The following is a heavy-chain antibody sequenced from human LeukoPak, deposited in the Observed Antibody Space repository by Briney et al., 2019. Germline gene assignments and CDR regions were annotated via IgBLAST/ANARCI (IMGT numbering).Heavy chain of an antibody. CDR2: YHNGNS. CDR1: GVSIRSDTYY. V-gene: IGHV4-39*01. Sequence: PSETLSLTCIVSGVSIRSDTYYWAWIRQPPGKGLEWIGNYHNGNSYYNPSLKSRVTISEDTSGNQFSLRVTSVTAADTAVYYCARLWDSTGLYFYYYMDVWGEGTTVTVSS. D-gene: IGHD6-25*01. CDR3: ARLWDSTGLYFYYYMDV. J-gene: IGHJ6*03.